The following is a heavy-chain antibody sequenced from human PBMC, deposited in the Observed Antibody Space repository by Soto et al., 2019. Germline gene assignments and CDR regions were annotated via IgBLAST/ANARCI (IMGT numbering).Heavy chain of an antibody. CDR3: ARYMRAFWDGSYSPSISPDY. CDR2: ISYDGSNK. J-gene: IGHJ4*02. Sequence: QVQLVESGGGVVQPGRSLRLSCAASGFTFSTYAMNWVRQAPGKGLEWVAVISYDGSNKYYADSVKGRFTISRDNSKNALYLHINSLAAEDPAVYYCARYMRAFWDGSYSPSISPDYWGQGTLVTVSS. V-gene: IGHV3-30-3*01. CDR1: GFTFSTYA. D-gene: IGHD3-3*01.